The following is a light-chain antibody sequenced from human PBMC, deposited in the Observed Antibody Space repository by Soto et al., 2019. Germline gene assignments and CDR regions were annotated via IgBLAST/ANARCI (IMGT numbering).Light chain of an antibody. CDR3: QQYNSYSLYT. V-gene: IGKV1-5*01. CDR1: QSISSW. Sequence: DIHMTQSPSTLSASVGDRVTITCRASQSISSWLAWYQQKPGKAPKLLIYDASSLESGVPSRFSGSGSGTEVTLTISSLQPDDFATYYSQQYNSYSLYTFGQGTKLEIK. J-gene: IGKJ2*01. CDR2: DAS.